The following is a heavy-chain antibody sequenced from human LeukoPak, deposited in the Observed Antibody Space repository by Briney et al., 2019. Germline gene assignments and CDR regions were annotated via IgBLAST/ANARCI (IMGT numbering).Heavy chain of an antibody. J-gene: IGHJ4*02. CDR1: GFTFTNYA. Sequence: GGSLRLSRAASGFTFTNYAMTWVRQAPGKGLEWVSTIGNGGAATFYADSVKGRFTISRDNSKNTLYLQMNSLRAEDTAVYYCARFQAGRPVDSWGQGTLVTVSS. CDR2: IGNGGAAT. D-gene: IGHD6-19*01. V-gene: IGHV3-23*01. CDR3: ARFQAGRPVDS.